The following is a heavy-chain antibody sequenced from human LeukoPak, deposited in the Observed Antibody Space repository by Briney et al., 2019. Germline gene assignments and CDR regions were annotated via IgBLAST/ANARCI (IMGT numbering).Heavy chain of an antibody. CDR2: IHYSGRP. D-gene: IGHD3-16*01. CDR1: GGSISGHY. V-gene: IGHV4-59*11. Sequence: PSETLSLTCTVSGGSISGHYWTWIRQPPGKGLEWIGQIHYSGRPDYNPSLKSRVTISVDTSKNQLSLKVTSVTGADTAVYYCARFGVDYDMDVWGQGTLVTVSS. CDR3: ARFGVDYDMDV. J-gene: IGHJ6*02.